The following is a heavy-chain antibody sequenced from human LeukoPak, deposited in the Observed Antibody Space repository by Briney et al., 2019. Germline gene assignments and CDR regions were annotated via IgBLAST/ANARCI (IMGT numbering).Heavy chain of an antibody. J-gene: IGHJ4*02. Sequence: SETLSPTCSVSGGSISNYFWTWIRQPPGKGLEWIGYIYLIWSTYYNPSLKSRVTISVDTSKNRFSLKLSTVTAADTAVYYCARRPTGDPKFDYWGQGTLVPVSS. V-gene: IGHV4-59*08. D-gene: IGHD7-27*01. CDR1: GGSISNYF. CDR3: ARRPTGDPKFDY. CDR2: IYLIWST.